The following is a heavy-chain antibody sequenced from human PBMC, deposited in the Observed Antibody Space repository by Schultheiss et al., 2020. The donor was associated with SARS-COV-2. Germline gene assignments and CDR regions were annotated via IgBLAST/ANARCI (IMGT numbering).Heavy chain of an antibody. Sequence: SETLSLTCAVYGGSFSGYYWSWIRQHPGKGLEWIGYIYYSGSSNYNPSLKSRVTMSVDTSKNQLSLKLRSVTAADTAVYYCARGPPGGGWFDPWGQGTLVTVSS. D-gene: IGHD3-10*01. CDR2: IYYSGSS. CDR1: GGSFSGYY. J-gene: IGHJ5*02. CDR3: ARGPPGGGWFDP. V-gene: IGHV4-59*01.